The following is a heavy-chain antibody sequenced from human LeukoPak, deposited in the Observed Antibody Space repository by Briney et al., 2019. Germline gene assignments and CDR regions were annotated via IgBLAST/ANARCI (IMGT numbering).Heavy chain of an antibody. CDR3: ALSATDAFDM. CDR2: MNGDGSST. J-gene: IGHJ3*02. V-gene: IGHV3-74*01. Sequence: PGGSLRLSFAASGFTFLSYWVHWVRQDPGKGLVWVSHMNGDGSSTSYADSVKGRFTISRDNAKNTLYLQMNRLKAEDTAVYYCALSATDAFDMWGQGTMVTVSS. CDR1: GFTFLSYW.